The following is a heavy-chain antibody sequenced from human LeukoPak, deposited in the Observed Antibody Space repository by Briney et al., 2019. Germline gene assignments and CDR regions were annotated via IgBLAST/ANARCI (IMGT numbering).Heavy chain of an antibody. Sequence: SETLSLTCTVSGGSISSYYWSWIRQPAGKGLEWIGRIYPSGNTNYNPSLKSRVTMSLDTSKNQFSLKLSSVTTADTAVYYCARLGGYSSSSLDYWGQGTLVTVSS. J-gene: IGHJ4*02. D-gene: IGHD6-6*01. V-gene: IGHV4-4*07. CDR2: IYPSGNT. CDR3: ARLGGYSSSSLDY. CDR1: GGSISSYY.